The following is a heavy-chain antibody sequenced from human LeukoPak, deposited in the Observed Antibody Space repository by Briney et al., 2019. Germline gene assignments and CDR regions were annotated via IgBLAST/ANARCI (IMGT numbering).Heavy chain of an antibody. J-gene: IGHJ4*02. V-gene: IGHV3-48*03. D-gene: IGHD3-10*01. Sequence: GGSLRLSCAASGFTFSTYEVNWVRQTPGKGLEWVSYISSSGSIIFYADSVKGRFTISRDNAKNSLYLQMNSLRGEDTAVYYCARVRVGGYYFDYWGQGTLVTVSS. CDR3: ARVRVGGYYFDY. CDR2: ISSSGSII. CDR1: GFTFSTYE.